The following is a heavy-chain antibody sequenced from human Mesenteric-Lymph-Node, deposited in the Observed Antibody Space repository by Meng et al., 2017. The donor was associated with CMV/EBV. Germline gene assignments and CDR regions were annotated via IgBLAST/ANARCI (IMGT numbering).Heavy chain of an antibody. J-gene: IGHJ4*02. V-gene: IGHV3-11*01. CDR2: ISSSGISSSGSTI. Sequence: GESLKISCAASGFTFSDYYMNWIRQAPGKGLEWVSYISSSGISSSGSTIYYADSVKGRFTISRDNAKNSLYLQMNSLRAEDTAVYYCARGDYYFDYWAQGTLVTVSS. CDR1: GFTFSDYY. CDR3: ARGDYYFDY.